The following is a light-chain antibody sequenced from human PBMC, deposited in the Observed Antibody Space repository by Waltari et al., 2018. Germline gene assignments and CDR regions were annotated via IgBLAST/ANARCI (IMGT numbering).Light chain of an antibody. J-gene: IGLJ2*01. CDR2: GHP. CDR3: ASWDDRLTGGVV. V-gene: IGLV1-44*01. Sequence: QSALTQPASASGTPGERVTTYCSGSRHNLGGNSVNWLQHLPGTAPKLLIHGHPQRPSGVPDRFSGSKSGTSASLVISGLQSEDEADYYCASWDDRLTGGVVFGGGTKLTVL. CDR1: RHNLGGNS.